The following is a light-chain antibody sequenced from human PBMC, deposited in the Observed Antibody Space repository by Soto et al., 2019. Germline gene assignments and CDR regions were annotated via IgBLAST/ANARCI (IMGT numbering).Light chain of an antibody. J-gene: IGKJ1*01. CDR3: MQALQNPWT. Sequence: DIVMTQSPVSLPVTPGEPASISCRSSQSLMHSNGYNYLDWYLQKPGPSPQLLIYLGSNRASGVPDRFSGSGSGTDFTLKISRVEAEDVGVYYCMQALQNPWTFGQGTKVEIK. CDR1: QSLMHSNGYNY. V-gene: IGKV2-28*01. CDR2: LGS.